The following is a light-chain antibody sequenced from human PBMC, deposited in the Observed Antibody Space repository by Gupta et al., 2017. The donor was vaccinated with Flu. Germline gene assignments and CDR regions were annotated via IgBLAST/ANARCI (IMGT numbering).Light chain of an antibody. CDR3: LQLNSFPLT. V-gene: IGKV1-9*01. CDR1: QGITNY. CDR2: AAS. J-gene: IGKJ4*01. Sequence: DIPLTQSPSFLPASVGDRVRITCRASQGITNYLAWYQQKLGKAPKLLVHAASILQSGVPSRFNGSGSGTEFTLTISSLQAEDFATYYCLQLNSFPLTFGGGTKVEIK.